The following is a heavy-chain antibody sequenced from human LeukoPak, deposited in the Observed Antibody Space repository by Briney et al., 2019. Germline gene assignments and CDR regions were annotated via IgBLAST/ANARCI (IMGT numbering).Heavy chain of an antibody. J-gene: IGHJ4*02. CDR3: AKTRKAWDYYDSFGY. CDR2: ISGNGAGT. D-gene: IGHD3-22*01. V-gene: IGHV3-23*02. Sequence: SCKASGGTFSSHAMSWVRQAPGKGLEWVSGISGNGAGTYYGDSVKGRFTISRDSSKNTLYLQMNSLRAEDTAVYYCAKTRKAWDYYDSFGYWGQGTLVTVSS. CDR1: GGTFSSHA.